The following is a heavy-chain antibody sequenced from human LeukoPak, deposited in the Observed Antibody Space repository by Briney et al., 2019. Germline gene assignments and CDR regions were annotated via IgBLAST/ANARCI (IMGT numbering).Heavy chain of an antibody. CDR1: GGTFSSYA. CDR2: IIPIFGTA. J-gene: IGHJ4*02. D-gene: IGHD3-22*01. CDR3: ARERQNYDSSGYYSR. Sequence: GASVEVSCKASGGTFSSYAISWVRQAPGQGLEWMGGIIPIFGTANYAQKFQGRVTITADESTSTAYMELSSLRSEDTAVYYCARERQNYDSSGYYSRWGQGTLVTVSS. V-gene: IGHV1-69*13.